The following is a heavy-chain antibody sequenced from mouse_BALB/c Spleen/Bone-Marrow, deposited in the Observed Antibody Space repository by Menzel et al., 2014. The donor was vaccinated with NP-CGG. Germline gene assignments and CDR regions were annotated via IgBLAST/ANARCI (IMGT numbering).Heavy chain of an antibody. V-gene: IGHV5-12-1*01. CDR3: ARPLYYYGSSPFYAMDY. D-gene: IGHD1-1*01. J-gene: IGHJ4*01. CDR2: ISSGGGST. CDR1: GFAFSSYD. Sequence: EVNVVESGGGLAKPGGSLKLSCAASGFAFSSYDMSWVRQTPEKRLEWVAYISSGGGSTYYPDTVKGRFTISRDNAKNTLYLQMSSLKSEDTAMYYCARPLYYYGSSPFYAMDYWGQGTSVTVSS.